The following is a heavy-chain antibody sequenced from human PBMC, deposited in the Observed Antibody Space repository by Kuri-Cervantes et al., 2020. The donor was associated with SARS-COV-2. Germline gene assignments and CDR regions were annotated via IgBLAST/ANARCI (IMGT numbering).Heavy chain of an antibody. J-gene: IGHJ3*02. CDR2: INPNSGGT. Sequence: ASVKVSCKASGYTFTGYYMHWVRQAPGQGLEWMGWINPNSGGTNYAQKLQGWVTMTRDTSITTAYMELSRLSSDDTAVYYCARGPSWNYIWGTYRGGWDTFDIWGQGTMVTVSS. CDR3: ARGPSWNYIWGTYRGGWDTFDI. CDR1: GYTFTGYY. V-gene: IGHV1-2*04. D-gene: IGHD3-16*02.